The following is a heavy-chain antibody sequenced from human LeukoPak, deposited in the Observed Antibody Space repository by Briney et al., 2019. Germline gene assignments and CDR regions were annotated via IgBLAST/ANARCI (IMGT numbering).Heavy chain of an antibody. CDR3: VREVYFYDDSAMEGGFDI. D-gene: IGHD3-22*01. Sequence: GGSLRLSCVASGFKFSDSYMNWIRQAPGKGLEWISYITSGGTTMYYADSVKGRFAVSRDNAKNSLHLQMNSLRAEDTAVYYCVREVYFYDDSAMEGGFDIWGHGTVVTVSS. V-gene: IGHV3-11*04. CDR2: ITSGGTTM. CDR1: GFKFSDSY. J-gene: IGHJ3*02.